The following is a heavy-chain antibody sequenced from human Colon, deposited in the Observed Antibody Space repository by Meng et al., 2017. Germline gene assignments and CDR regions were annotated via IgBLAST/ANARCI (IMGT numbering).Heavy chain of an antibody. CDR2: ISSDGTNK. J-gene: IGHJ4*02. CDR3: GKADCSSASCYTVDY. D-gene: IGHD2-2*02. CDR1: GFPFTAYT. V-gene: IGHV3-30*18. Sequence: QVQLGASGGGSVHPGRSVRLSCAASGFPFTAYTMHGVRQAPGKGLEWVALISSDGTNKYNVDSAKGRFTISRDNSKDTLYLQMNSLRAEDTAVYYCGKADCSSASCYTVDYWGQGTLVTVSS.